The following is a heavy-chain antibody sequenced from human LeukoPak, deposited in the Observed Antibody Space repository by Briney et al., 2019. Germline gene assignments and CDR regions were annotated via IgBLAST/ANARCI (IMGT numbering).Heavy chain of an antibody. V-gene: IGHV4-31*03. CDR3: ARTIRGSYYFLDH. CDR2: IYYSGST. J-gene: IGHJ4*02. Sequence: SETLSLTCTVSGGSISSGGYYWSWIRQHPGKGLEWIGYIYYSGSTYYNPSLKSRVTISVDTSKNQFSLKLSSVTAADTAVYYCARTIRGSYYFLDHWGQGTLVTVSS. D-gene: IGHD1-26*01. CDR1: GGSISSGGYY.